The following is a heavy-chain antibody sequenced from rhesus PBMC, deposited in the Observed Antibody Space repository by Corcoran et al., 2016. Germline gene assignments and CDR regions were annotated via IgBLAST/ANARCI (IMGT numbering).Heavy chain of an antibody. Sequence: EVQLMESGGGLAKPGGSLRLSCEASGFTISTYWMNWVRQAPATGLEWLSVVCERSTDYGDSVKGRFTVSRDIARNSLYLQMNNLRAEDTAVYYCTRTPWSPITRDVLGRFDVWGPGVLVTVSS. V-gene: IGHV3-11*01. J-gene: IGHJ5-1*01. CDR2: VCERST. CDR3: TRTPWSPITRDVLGRFDV. CDR1: GFTISTYW. D-gene: IGHD3-34*01.